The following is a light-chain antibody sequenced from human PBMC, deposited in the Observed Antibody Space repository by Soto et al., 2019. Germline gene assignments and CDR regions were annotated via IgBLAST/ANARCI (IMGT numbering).Light chain of an antibody. J-gene: IGLJ2*01. CDR3: TSWTTSTTMI. V-gene: IGLV2-14*03. CDR1: SSDIGAYNF. Sequence: QLVLTQPASVSGSPGQSITITCTGTSSDIGAYNFVSRYQQHPGKAPKLMLYDVNIRPSGVSNRFSGSKSGNTASLTISGLQAEDEADYYCTSWTTSTTMIFGGGTKLTVL. CDR2: DVN.